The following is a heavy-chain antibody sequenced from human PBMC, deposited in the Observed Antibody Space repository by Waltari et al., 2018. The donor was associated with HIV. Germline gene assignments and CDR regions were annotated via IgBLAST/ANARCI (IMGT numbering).Heavy chain of an antibody. CDR1: GGSMSGSY. CDR2: VYYNRNT. V-gene: IGHV4-59*13. J-gene: IGHJ4*02. Sequence: VQLQESGPGLVKSSETLSLTCSVSGGSMSGSYWAWIRQSPGKGLEYIGYVYYNRNTNYNPSLRGRVTISIDTYKNQFSLNLKSMTAADTAVYYCARGVRSVSSPGAPEFWGLGTQVTVSS. D-gene: IGHD3-3*01. CDR3: ARGVRSVSSPGAPEF.